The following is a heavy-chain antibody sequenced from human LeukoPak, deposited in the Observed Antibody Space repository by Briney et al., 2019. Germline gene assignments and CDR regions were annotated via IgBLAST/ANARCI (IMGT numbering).Heavy chain of an antibody. CDR1: GGTFSSYA. CDR3: ARVRSGSYSRYYFDY. J-gene: IGHJ4*02. CDR2: IIPIFGTA. D-gene: IGHD1-26*01. V-gene: IGHV1-69*05. Sequence: SVKVSCKASGGTFSSYAISWVRQTPGQGLEWMGGIIPIFGTANYAQKFQGRVTITTDESTSTAYMELSSLRSEDTAVYYCARVRSGSYSRYYFDYWGQGTLVTVSS.